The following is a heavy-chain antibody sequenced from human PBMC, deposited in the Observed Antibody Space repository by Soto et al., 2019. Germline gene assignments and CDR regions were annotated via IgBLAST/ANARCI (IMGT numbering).Heavy chain of an antibody. CDR2: IYYSGST. V-gene: IGHV4-59*01. CDR1: GGSISSYY. Sequence: SETLSLTCTVSGGSISSYYWIWIRQPPGKGLEWIGYIYYSGSTNYNPSLKSRVTISVDTSKNQFSLKLSSVTAADTAVYYCSRGNPIAVDLFDYWAQGTLVTVSS. CDR3: SRGNPIAVDLFDY. J-gene: IGHJ4*02. D-gene: IGHD6-19*01.